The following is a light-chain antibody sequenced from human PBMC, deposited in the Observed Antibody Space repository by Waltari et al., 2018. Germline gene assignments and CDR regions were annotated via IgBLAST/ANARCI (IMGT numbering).Light chain of an antibody. V-gene: IGLV1-40*01. CDR1: VPNIAAPYD. Sequence: QSVLTQPPSVSGTPGQRVTISCTGGVPNIAAPYDVHWYQHRPGTAPKLLIYANKNRPSGVPARFSGSKSGTSASLTITGLQAEDEADYYCQSYDRSLSGSTVFGTGTTVTVL. CDR3: QSYDRSLSGSTV. J-gene: IGLJ1*01. CDR2: ANK.